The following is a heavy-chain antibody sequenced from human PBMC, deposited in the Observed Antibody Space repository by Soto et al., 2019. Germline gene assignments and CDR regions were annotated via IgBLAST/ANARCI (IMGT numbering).Heavy chain of an antibody. CDR2: ISSSSSTI. CDR1: GCAFISYT. Sequence: GSLRLSGAASGCAFISYTMSWVRLAPGKGLEWVSYISSSSSTIYYADSVKGRFTISRDNAKNSLYLQMNSLRAEDTAVYYFARVWGGRSSLSRYYYYYMDVWGKGTTVTV. CDR3: ARVWGGRSSLSRYYYYYMDV. J-gene: IGHJ6*03. V-gene: IGHV3-48*01. D-gene: IGHD6-6*01.